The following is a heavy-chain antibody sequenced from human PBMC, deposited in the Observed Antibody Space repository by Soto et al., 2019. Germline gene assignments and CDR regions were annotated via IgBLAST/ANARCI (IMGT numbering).Heavy chain of an antibody. Sequence: HVQLVQSGAEVKKPGSSVKVSCKASGGTFDSYGISWIRQAPGQGLEWMGGIIPMIGAANYAQKFQGRVTITADGSTSTVYMEVSSPKSEDTAVYFCARDPEYGAGSSIWGQGTLVTVSS. CDR3: ARDPEYGAGSSI. V-gene: IGHV1-69*01. CDR2: IIPMIGAA. D-gene: IGHD3-10*01. CDR1: GGTFDSYG. J-gene: IGHJ4*02.